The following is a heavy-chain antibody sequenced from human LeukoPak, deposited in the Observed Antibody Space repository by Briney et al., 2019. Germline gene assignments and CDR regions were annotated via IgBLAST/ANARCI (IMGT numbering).Heavy chain of an antibody. Sequence: SETLSLTCTVSGGSISSGGYYWSRIRQPPGKGLEWIAYMYYSGSTYYNPSLKSRVTMSADTSKNQLSLKLSSVTAADTAVYYCARPYYYDSRIDPWGQGILVTVSS. J-gene: IGHJ5*02. CDR1: GGSISSGGYY. V-gene: IGHV4-30-4*01. CDR2: MYYSGST. CDR3: ARPYYYDSRIDP. D-gene: IGHD3-22*01.